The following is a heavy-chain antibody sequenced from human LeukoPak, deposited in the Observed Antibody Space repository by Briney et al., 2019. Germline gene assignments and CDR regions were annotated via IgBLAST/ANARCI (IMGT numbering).Heavy chain of an antibody. CDR3: ARDSQQWLVLDY. CDR2: TSYDGSNK. V-gene: IGHV3-30-3*01. J-gene: IGHJ4*02. Sequence: GGSLRLSCAASGFTFSSYAMHWVRQAPGKGLEWVAVTSYDGSNKYYADSVKGRFTISRDNSKNTLYLQMNSLRAEDTAVYYCARDSQQWLVLDYWGQGTLVTVSS. CDR1: GFTFSSYA. D-gene: IGHD6-19*01.